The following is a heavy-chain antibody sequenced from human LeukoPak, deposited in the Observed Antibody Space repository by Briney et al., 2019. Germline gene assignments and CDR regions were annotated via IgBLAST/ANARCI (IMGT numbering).Heavy chain of an antibody. J-gene: IGHJ5*02. V-gene: IGHV3-30*18. CDR1: GFTFSSYG. D-gene: IGHD3-22*01. CDR3: AKDPYLLYDSSGLNWFDP. Sequence: GGSLRLSCAAPGFTFSSYGMHWVRQAPGKGLEWVAVISYDGSNKYYADSVKGRFTISRDNSKNTLYLQMNSLRAEDTAVYYCAKDPYLLYDSSGLNWFDPWGQGTLVTVSS. CDR2: ISYDGSNK.